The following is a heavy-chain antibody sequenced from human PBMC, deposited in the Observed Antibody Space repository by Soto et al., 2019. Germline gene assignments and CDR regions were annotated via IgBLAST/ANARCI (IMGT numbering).Heavy chain of an antibody. CDR3: ARMRGLGEISPFFDH. Sequence: QVHLQESGPGLVKPSETLSLTCAVSSASLDSDNWSWIRQPPGKGLEWIGYIYPHGRTNYNPSLRGRVAISIDKSNIQSTLSLDSVFAADAAVFFCARMRGLGEISPFFDHWCQGTLVTVSS. CDR1: SASLDSDN. CDR2: IYPHGRT. D-gene: IGHD3-16*02. J-gene: IGHJ4*02. V-gene: IGHV4-59*01.